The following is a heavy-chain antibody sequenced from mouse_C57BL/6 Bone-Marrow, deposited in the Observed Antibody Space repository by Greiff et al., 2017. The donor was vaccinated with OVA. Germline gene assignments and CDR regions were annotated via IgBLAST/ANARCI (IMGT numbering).Heavy chain of an antibody. V-gene: IGHV1-80*01. CDR1: GYAFSSYW. J-gene: IGHJ3*01. D-gene: IGHD1-1*01. CDR3: ARGYYGSIWFAY. Sequence: QVQLQQSGAELVKPGASVKISCKASGYAFSSYWMNWVKQRPGKGLEWIGQIYPGDGDTNYNGKFKGKATLTADKSSSTAYMQLSSLTSEDSAVYFCARGYYGSIWFAYWGQGTLVTVSA. CDR2: IYPGDGDT.